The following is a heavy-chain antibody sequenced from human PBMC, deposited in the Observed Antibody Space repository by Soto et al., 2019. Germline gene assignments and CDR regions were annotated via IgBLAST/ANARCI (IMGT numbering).Heavy chain of an antibody. CDR3: ASPALLWFGEPRDLDY. J-gene: IGHJ4*02. CDR1: GFTFSSYW. Sequence: VGSLRLSCAASGFTFSSYWMSWVRQAPGKGLEWVANIKQDGSEKYYVDSVKGRFTISRDNAKNSLYLQMNSLRAEDTAVYYCASPALLWFGEPRDLDYWGQGTLVTVSS. V-gene: IGHV3-7*01. D-gene: IGHD3-10*01. CDR2: IKQDGSEK.